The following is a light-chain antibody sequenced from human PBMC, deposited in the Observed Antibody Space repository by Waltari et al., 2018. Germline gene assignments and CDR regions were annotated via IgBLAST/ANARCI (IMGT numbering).Light chain of an antibody. CDR2: DDS. J-gene: IGLJ3*02. CDR3: QVWEITTDHAV. CDR1: HIGSKG. V-gene: IGLV3-21*02. Sequence: SYVLTQPPSASVAPGQTASTTCGGNHIGSKGVHWYQQQPGQAPVVVVYDDSDRPSGITERFSGSTSENTATLTISRVEAGDEADYYCQVWEITTDHAVFGGGTKLTVL.